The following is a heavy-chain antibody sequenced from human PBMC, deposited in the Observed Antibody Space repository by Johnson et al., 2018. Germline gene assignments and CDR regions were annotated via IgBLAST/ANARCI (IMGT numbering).Heavy chain of an antibody. Sequence: VQLVQSGGGVVQPGGSLRLSCAGSGYSFSNFNMNWIRQVPGKGLEWVSYISSSSSGIYYGDSVKGRFTISRDNARNLLYLQMNSLRAEDTAVYYCAREAEYSVEYFQYWGQGTLVTVSS. D-gene: IGHD5/OR15-5a*01. J-gene: IGHJ1*01. CDR3: AREAEYSVEYFQY. V-gene: IGHV3-48*01. CDR2: ISSSSSGI. CDR1: GYSFSNFN.